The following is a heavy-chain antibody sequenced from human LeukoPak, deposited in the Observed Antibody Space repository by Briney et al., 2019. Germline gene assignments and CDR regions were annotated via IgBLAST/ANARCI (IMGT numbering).Heavy chain of an antibody. CDR2: MNPNSGNT. CDR1: GYTFTSYD. J-gene: IGHJ5*02. D-gene: IGHD6-13*01. CDR3: ARGLRAAALFNWFDP. V-gene: IGHV1-8*01. Sequence: GASVKVSCKASGYTFTSYDINWVRQATGQGLEWMGRMNPNSGNTGYAQKLQGRVTMTRNTSISTAYMELSSLRSEDTAVYYCARGLRAAALFNWFDPWGQGTLVTVSS.